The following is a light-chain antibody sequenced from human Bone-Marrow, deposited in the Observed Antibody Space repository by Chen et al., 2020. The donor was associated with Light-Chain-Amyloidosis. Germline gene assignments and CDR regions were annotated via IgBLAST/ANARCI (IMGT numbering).Light chain of an antibody. CDR1: RSDVGGANH. V-gene: IGLV2-14*01. CDR3: SSYTITNTLV. Sequence: QSALTQPPSVSGPPGQPITISGTGTRSDVGGANHVSWYQQHPDEAPKLMIYEVTNRPSWVPDRFSGSKSDNTASLTISGLQTEDEADYFCSSYTITNTLVFGSGTRVTVL. J-gene: IGLJ1*01. CDR2: EVT.